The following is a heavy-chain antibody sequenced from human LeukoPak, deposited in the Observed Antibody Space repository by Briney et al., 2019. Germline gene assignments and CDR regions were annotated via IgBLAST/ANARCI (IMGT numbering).Heavy chain of an antibody. D-gene: IGHD6-13*01. Sequence: SETLSLTCTISGGSVSAFYWSWIRQPPGEGLEWIGYIHYSGRTNYNPSLKSRATISVDMSKNQFSLKLTSVTARDTAMYYCARVIAAAGTTDYWGQGTLVTVSS. J-gene: IGHJ4*02. CDR1: GGSVSAFY. CDR3: ARVIAAAGTTDY. CDR2: IHYSGRT. V-gene: IGHV4-59*02.